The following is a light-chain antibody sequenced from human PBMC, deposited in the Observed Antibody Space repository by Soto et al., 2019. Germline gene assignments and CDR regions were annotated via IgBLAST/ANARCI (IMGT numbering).Light chain of an antibody. Sequence: ENVLTQSPGNLSLSPGERATLSCRASQSVSNYLAWYQEKPGQAPRLLIYDAFNRATGIPARFSGSGSGTEFTLTISSLQSEDFAVYYCQQYNNWPFITFGQGTRLEIK. CDR3: QQYNNWPFIT. CDR2: DAF. J-gene: IGKJ5*01. CDR1: QSVSNY. V-gene: IGKV3D-15*01.